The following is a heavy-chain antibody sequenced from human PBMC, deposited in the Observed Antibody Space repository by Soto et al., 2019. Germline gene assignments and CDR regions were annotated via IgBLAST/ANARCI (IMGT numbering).Heavy chain of an antibody. Sequence: QLHLQESGPGLVKPSETLSLTCTVSGGSISSSRYYWGWIRQPPGKGLEWIGSIYFSVSTYYNPSLQRRVNISLDTPKKQFSLNLSSVTAADTAVYYCARLNYGSGSFYNPGGAFDIWGQGTMVTVSS. J-gene: IGHJ3*02. CDR1: GGSISSSRYY. CDR2: IYFSVST. D-gene: IGHD3-10*01. CDR3: ARLNYGSGSFYNPGGAFDI. V-gene: IGHV4-39*01.